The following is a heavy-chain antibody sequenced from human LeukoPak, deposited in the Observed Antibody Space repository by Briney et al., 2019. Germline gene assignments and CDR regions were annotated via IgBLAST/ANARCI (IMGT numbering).Heavy chain of an antibody. J-gene: IGHJ6*02. CDR2: ISAYNGNT. Sequence: ASVKVSCKTSGYTFTSYGSSWVRQDPGQGLEWMGWISAYNGNTNYAQKLQGRVTMTTDTSTSTAYMELRSLRSDDTAVYYCARASTVTTWVNLYYYYGMDVWGQGTTVTVSS. CDR3: ARASTVTTWVNLYYYYGMDV. D-gene: IGHD4-17*01. V-gene: IGHV1-18*01. CDR1: GYTFTSYG.